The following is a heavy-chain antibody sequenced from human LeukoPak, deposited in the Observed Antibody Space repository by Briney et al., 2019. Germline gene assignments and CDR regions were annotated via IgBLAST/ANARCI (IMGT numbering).Heavy chain of an antibody. V-gene: IGHV3-74*01. Sequence: GGSLRLSCAASGFTFNNYWMHWVRQAPGKGLVWVSHINTDGSSTSYADSVKGRFTISRDNSKNTLYLQMNSLRAEDTAVYYCAKAHGSGWPTPLPQHWGQGTLVTVSS. CDR2: INTDGSST. CDR3: AKAHGSGWPTPLPQH. D-gene: IGHD6-19*01. CDR1: GFTFNNYW. J-gene: IGHJ1*01.